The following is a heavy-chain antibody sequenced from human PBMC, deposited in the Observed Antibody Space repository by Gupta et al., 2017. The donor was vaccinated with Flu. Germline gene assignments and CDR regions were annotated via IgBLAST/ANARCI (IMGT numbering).Heavy chain of an antibody. CDR1: GFIFSDYG. CDR2: ISYDGSYK. CDR3: ARDQREYCSGGDCYPQILDF. V-gene: IGHV3-30*03. D-gene: IGHD2-21*01. J-gene: IGHJ4*02. Sequence: QVQLVESGGGVVQPGRSLRLSCAASGFIFSDYGIHWVGQAPGKGLEWVALISYDGSYKYYGDSVKGRFTISRDNSKNTLYLEMNSLRPDDTAIYYCARDQREYCSGGDCYPQILDFWGQGSLVTVS.